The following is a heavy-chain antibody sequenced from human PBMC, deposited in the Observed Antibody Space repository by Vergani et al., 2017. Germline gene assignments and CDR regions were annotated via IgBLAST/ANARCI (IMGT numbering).Heavy chain of an antibody. V-gene: IGHV3-33*01. CDR3: GNLGGDYYYGMDV. J-gene: IGHJ6*02. D-gene: IGHD3-3*01. Sequence: QVQLVESGGGVVQPGRSLRLSCAASGFTFSSYGMHWVRQAPGKGLEWVAVIWYDGSNKYYADSVKGRFTISRDNSKNTLYLQMNSLRAEDTAVYYCGNLGGDYYYGMDVWGQGTTVTVSS. CDR2: IWYDGSNK. CDR1: GFTFSSYG.